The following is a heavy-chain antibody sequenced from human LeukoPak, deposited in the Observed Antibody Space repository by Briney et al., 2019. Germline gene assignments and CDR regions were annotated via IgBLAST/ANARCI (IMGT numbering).Heavy chain of an antibody. CDR3: ARAGPTMVRSYAFDI. J-gene: IGHJ3*02. Sequence: ASVRVSCKVSGYTLTELSMHWVRQAPGQGLEWMGIINPSGGSTSYAQKFQGRVTMTRDTSTSTVYMELSSLRSEDTAVYYCARAGPTMVRSYAFDIWGQGTMVTVSS. CDR1: GYTLTELS. V-gene: IGHV1-46*01. CDR2: INPSGGST. D-gene: IGHD3-10*01.